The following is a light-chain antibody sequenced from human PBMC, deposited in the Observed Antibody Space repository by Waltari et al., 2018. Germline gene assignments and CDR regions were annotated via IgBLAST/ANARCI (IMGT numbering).Light chain of an antibody. CDR1: QSLTSSFSTY. Sequence: EVVLTQSPATLSLSPGETATLSCRASQSLTSSFSTYVAWYQQKPGQAPRLLIYDASPWATGTPDRFRGSGSGTDFTLTISRLEPEDFAVYYCQQYRHSPTTFGQGTKVEI. CDR3: QQYRHSPTT. CDR2: DAS. V-gene: IGKV3-20*01. J-gene: IGKJ2*01.